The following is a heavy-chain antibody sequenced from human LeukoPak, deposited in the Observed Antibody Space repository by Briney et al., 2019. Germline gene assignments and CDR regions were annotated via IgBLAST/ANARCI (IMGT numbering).Heavy chain of an antibody. CDR2: INQPGSGK. CDR3: ARTASGLFDL. J-gene: IGHJ3*01. Sequence: GGSLRLSCAASGFNTSTYWMSWVRQTPGKGLEWVANINQPGSGKYHVDSVKGRFTISRDNAKNSLYLQMDSLRPDDAAVYYCARTASGLFDLWGQGTLVVVSS. D-gene: IGHD3-10*01. CDR1: GFNTSTYW. V-gene: IGHV3-7*01.